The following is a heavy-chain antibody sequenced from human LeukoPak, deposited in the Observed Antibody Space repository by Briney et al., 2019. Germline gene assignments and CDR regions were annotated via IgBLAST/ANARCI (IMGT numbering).Heavy chain of an antibody. Sequence: GGSLRLSCAASGFTFRSYWMSWVRQAPGRGLEWVANIRPDGSDKYYVDSVRGRFTISRDNAQNSLFLQMSSLRAEDSGVYYCGRWGITAALDRGGQGILVTVSS. D-gene: IGHD1-20*01. V-gene: IGHV3-7*01. CDR2: IRPDGSDK. CDR3: GRWGITAALDR. CDR1: GFTFRSYW. J-gene: IGHJ5*02.